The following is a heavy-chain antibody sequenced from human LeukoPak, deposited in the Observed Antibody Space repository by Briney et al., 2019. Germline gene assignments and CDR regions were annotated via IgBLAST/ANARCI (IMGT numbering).Heavy chain of an antibody. CDR3: TRYYYDGSGYYYLFDY. CDR1: GFTFSGSA. D-gene: IGHD3-22*01. Sequence: PGGSLKLSCAASGFTFSGSAMHWVRQASGRGLEWVGRIRSKTNSYATAYAASVKGRFTISRDDSKNTAYLQMNSLKTEDTDVYYCTRYYYDGSGYYYLFDYWGQGTLVTVSS. J-gene: IGHJ4*02. CDR2: IRSKTNSYAT. V-gene: IGHV3-73*01.